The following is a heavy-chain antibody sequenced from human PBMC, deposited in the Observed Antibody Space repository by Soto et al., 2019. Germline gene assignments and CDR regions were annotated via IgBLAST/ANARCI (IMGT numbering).Heavy chain of an antibody. D-gene: IGHD2-15*01. J-gene: IGHJ3*02. CDR2: IYYSGST. CDR3: ARGSHCSGGSCYLDAFDI. CDR1: GGSISSGGYY. Sequence: QVQLQESGPGLVKPSQTLSLTCTVSGGSISSGGYYWSWIRQHPGKGLEWIGYIYYSGSTYYNPSLKSRVTISVDTSKDQFSLKLSSVTAADTVVYYCARGSHCSGGSCYLDAFDIWGQGTMVTVSS. V-gene: IGHV4-31*03.